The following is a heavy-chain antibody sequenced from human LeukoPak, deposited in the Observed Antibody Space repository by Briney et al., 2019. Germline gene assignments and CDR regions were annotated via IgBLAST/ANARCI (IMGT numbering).Heavy chain of an antibody. V-gene: IGHV4-59*12. Sequence: SETLSLTCTVSGGSISGYYWSRIRQPPGKGLEWIGYIYYTGTTNYNPSLKSRLTISADSSKNQFSLKLSSVTAADTAVYYCARGLWFGDTPPGYWGQGTLVTVSS. CDR1: GGSISGYY. J-gene: IGHJ4*02. CDR2: IYYTGTT. D-gene: IGHD3-10*01. CDR3: ARGLWFGDTPPGY.